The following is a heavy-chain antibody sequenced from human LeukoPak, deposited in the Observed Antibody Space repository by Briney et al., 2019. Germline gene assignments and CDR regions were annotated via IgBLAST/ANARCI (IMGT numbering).Heavy chain of an antibody. CDR2: IYYSGST. V-gene: IGHV4-39*01. CDR3: ARLRDSSGWYFFFDY. D-gene: IGHD6-19*01. Sequence: SETLSLTCTVSGASISSNSYYWGWIRQPPGKGLEWIGTIYYSGSTYYKLSLKSRVTISVDTSKNQFFLKLNSVTAADTAVYYCARLRDSSGWYFFFDYWGQGTLVTVSS. J-gene: IGHJ4*02. CDR1: GASISSNSYY.